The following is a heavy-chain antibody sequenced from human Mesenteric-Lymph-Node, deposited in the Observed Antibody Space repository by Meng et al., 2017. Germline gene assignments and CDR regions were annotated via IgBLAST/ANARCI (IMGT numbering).Heavy chain of an antibody. V-gene: IGHV1-3*01. CDR3: ARENYLEVRPLGGQGFDP. CDR1: GYTFTSYA. CDR2: INAGNGNT. J-gene: IGHJ5*02. D-gene: IGHD3-16*01. Sequence: ASVKVSCKASGYTFTSYAMHWVRQAPGQRLEWMGWINAGNGNTKYSQKFQGRVTITRDTSASTAYMELSRLRSDDTAVYYCARENYLEVRPLGGQGFDPWGQGTRVTCAS.